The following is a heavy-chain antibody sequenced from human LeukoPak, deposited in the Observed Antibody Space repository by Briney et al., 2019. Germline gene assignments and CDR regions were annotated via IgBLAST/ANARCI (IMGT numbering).Heavy chain of an antibody. CDR2: IYYSGST. CDR3: AREQGGVADY. CDR1: GGSISSYY. D-gene: IGHD2-15*01. V-gene: IGHV4-59*01. J-gene: IGHJ4*02. Sequence: SETLSLTCTVSGGSISSYYWSWIRQPPGKGLEWIGYIYYSGSTNYNPSLKSRVTISVDTSKNQFSLKLSSVTAADTAVYYCAREQGGVADYWGQGTLVTVSS.